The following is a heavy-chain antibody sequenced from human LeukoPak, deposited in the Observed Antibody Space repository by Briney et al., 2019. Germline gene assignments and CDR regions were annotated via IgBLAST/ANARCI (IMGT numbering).Heavy chain of an antibody. Sequence: SETLSLTCAVYGGSFSGYYWSWIRQPPGKGLEWIGEINHSGSTNYNPSLKSRVTISVDRSKNQFSLKLSSVTAADTAVYYCARVTVSDDAFDIWGQGTMVTVSS. V-gene: IGHV4-34*01. CDR2: INHSGST. J-gene: IGHJ3*02. CDR1: GGSFSGYY. CDR3: ARVTVSDDAFDI. D-gene: IGHD4-17*01.